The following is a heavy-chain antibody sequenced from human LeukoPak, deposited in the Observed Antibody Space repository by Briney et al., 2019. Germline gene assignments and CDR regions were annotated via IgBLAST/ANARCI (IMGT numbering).Heavy chain of an antibody. V-gene: IGHV3-15*01. CDR1: GFTFSNAW. J-gene: IGHJ3*02. Sequence: GGSLRLSCAASGFTFSNAWMSWVRQAPGKGLEWVGRIKSKTDGGTTDYAAPVKGRFTISRDDSKNTLYLQMNSLKTEDTAVYYCTTLTLWYSSGWYNAFDIWGQGTMVTVSS. D-gene: IGHD6-19*01. CDR2: IKSKTDGGTT. CDR3: TTLTLWYSSGWYNAFDI.